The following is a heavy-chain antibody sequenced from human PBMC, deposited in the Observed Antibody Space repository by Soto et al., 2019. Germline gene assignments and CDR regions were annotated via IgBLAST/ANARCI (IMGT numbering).Heavy chain of an antibody. D-gene: IGHD6-13*01. CDR1: GGSISSGDYY. CDR3: ARERPDGSRLDP. Sequence: QVQLQESGPGLVKPSQTLSLTCTVSGGSISSGDYYWSWIRQPPGKGLEWNGYIYYIVKTYYSPSLKSRVTTSVDTSKNQFSLKLSSVTAADTAVYYCARERPDGSRLDPWGQGTLVTVSS. CDR2: IYYIVKT. V-gene: IGHV4-30-4*01. J-gene: IGHJ5*02.